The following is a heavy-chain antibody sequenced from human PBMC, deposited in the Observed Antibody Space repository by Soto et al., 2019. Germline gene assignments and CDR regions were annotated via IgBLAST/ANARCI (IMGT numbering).Heavy chain of an antibody. CDR1: DGSISRGDYY. J-gene: IGHJ3*02. CDR2: INYSGST. V-gene: IGHV4-30-4*01. D-gene: IGHD4-17*01. CDR3: ARVHDHGEDGPRDAFDI. Sequence: QVQLQESGPGLVKPSQTLSLTCTVSDGSISRGDYYWSWLRQPPGKGLEWLGYINYSGSTYYNPSLDARVIISVATSQNQFSRRVSSVTAADTAVYYGARVHDHGEDGPRDAFDIWGQGTMVTVSS.